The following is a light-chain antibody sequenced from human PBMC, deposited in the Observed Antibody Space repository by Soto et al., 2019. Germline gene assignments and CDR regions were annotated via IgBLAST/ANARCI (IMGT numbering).Light chain of an antibody. J-gene: IGKJ1*01. V-gene: IGKV3-15*01. Sequence: EIVLTQSPATLSLSPGERATLSFRASQSVSSYLAWYQQKPGQAPRLLIYGASTRATGIPARFSGSGSGTEFTLTISSLQSEDFAVYYCQQYNKWPPFGQGTKVDI. CDR3: QQYNKWPP. CDR1: QSVSSY. CDR2: GAS.